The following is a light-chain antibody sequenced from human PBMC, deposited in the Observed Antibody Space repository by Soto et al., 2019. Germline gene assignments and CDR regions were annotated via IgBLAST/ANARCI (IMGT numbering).Light chain of an antibody. V-gene: IGKV1-5*03. CDR2: KAS. Sequence: DIQMTKSPSTLSASVGDRVTITCRASQSISSWLAWYQQTPGKAPKLLIYKASSLASGVPSRFSGSGSGTEFTLTISSLQPDDFATYYCQQYNSYPLTFGGGTKVDIK. CDR1: QSISSW. J-gene: IGKJ4*01. CDR3: QQYNSYPLT.